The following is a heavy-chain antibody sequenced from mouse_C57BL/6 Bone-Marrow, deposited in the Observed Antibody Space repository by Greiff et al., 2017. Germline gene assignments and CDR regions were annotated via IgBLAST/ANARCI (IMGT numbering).Heavy chain of an antibody. Sequence: EVQLVESGGDLVKPGGSLKLSCAASGFTFSSYGMSWVRQTPDKRLEWVATISSGGGYTYYPDSVKGRFTISRDNAKNTLYLQMSSLKSEDTAMYYCARPYCSSLAWFAYWGQGTLVTVSA. CDR3: ARPYCSSLAWFAY. D-gene: IGHD1-1*01. CDR1: GFTFSSYG. J-gene: IGHJ3*01. CDR2: ISSGGGYT. V-gene: IGHV5-6*01.